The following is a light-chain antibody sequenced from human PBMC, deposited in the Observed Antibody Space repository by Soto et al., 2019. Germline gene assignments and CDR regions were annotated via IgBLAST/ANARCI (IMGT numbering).Light chain of an antibody. V-gene: IGKV3-15*01. CDR3: QQYDNWPLT. CDR1: QSVGSL. Sequence: EIVLTQSPVTLSLSPGERATLSCRASQSVGSLLAWYQQKPGQAPRLLIYGASTRATGIPARFSGSGSGTEFTLTISSLQSEDFAVYYCQQYDNWPLTFGGGTKVDI. J-gene: IGKJ4*01. CDR2: GAS.